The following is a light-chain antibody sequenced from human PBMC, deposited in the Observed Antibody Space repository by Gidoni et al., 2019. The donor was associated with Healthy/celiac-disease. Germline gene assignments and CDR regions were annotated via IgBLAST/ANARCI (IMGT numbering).Light chain of an antibody. CDR3: SSYTSSSTVV. Sequence: QSALTQPASVSGSPGQSITITCTVTSSDVGGDNYVSWYQQHPGKAPNLMIYEVSNRPSGVANRFSGSKAGNTASLTISGLQAEDEADYYCSSYTSSSTVVFGGGTKLTVL. CDR2: EVS. V-gene: IGLV2-14*01. CDR1: SSDVGGDNY. J-gene: IGLJ2*01.